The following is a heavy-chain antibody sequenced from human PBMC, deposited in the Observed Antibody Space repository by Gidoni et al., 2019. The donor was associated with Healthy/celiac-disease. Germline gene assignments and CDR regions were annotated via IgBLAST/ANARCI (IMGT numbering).Heavy chain of an antibody. CDR3: AKRLGGYEILTGYYGGELDY. Sequence: LRLSCAASGFTFSSYGMHWVRQAPGKGLEWVAVISYDGSNKYYADSVKGRFTISRDNSKNTLYLQMNSLRAEDTAVYYCAKRLGGYEILTGYYGGELDYWGQGTLVTVSS. CDR2: ISYDGSNK. V-gene: IGHV3-30*18. J-gene: IGHJ4*02. D-gene: IGHD3-9*01. CDR1: GFTFSSYG.